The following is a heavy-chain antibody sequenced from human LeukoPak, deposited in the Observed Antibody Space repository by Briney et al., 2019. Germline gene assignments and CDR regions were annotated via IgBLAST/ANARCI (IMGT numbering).Heavy chain of an antibody. J-gene: IGHJ6*02. CDR3: ATEEYYYGMAV. CDR1: GFTFSSYW. V-gene: IGHV3-30*03. Sequence: GSLRLSCAASGFTFSSYWMHWVRQAPGKGLEWVAVISYDGSSKYYADSVKGRFTISRDSPENTLYLQMNSLRAEDTAVYHCATEEYYYGMAVWGQGTTVTVSS. CDR2: ISYDGSSK.